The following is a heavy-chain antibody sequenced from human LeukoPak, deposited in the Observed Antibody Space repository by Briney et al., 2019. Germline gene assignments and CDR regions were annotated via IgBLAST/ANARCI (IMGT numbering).Heavy chain of an antibody. CDR3: ASGRTDIVVVPATLRNYYFDY. D-gene: IGHD2-2*01. Sequence: SVKVSCKASGGTFSSYDISWVRQALGQGLEWMGGIMPISGTANYAQKFQGRVTITADKPTNTAYMELSSLRSEDTAVYYCASGRTDIVVVPATLRNYYFDYWGQGTLVTVSS. J-gene: IGHJ4*02. V-gene: IGHV1-69*06. CDR2: IMPISGTA. CDR1: GGTFSSYD.